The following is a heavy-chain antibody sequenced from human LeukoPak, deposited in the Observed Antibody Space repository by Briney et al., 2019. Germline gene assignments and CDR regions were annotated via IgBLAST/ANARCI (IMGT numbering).Heavy chain of an antibody. CDR1: GFTFSSYN. Sequence: GGSLRLSCAASGFTFSSYNMNWVRQAPGKGLEWVSSISSSSAYIYYADSVKGRFTISRDNAKNSPYLEMNSLRAEDTAVYYCASSSTASGWFGYYWGQGTLVTVSS. CDR3: ASSSTASGWFGYY. V-gene: IGHV3-21*01. J-gene: IGHJ4*02. D-gene: IGHD6-19*01. CDR2: ISSSSAYI.